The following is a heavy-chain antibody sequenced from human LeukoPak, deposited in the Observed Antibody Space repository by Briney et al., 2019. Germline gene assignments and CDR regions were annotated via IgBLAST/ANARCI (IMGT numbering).Heavy chain of an antibody. D-gene: IGHD4-17*01. CDR1: GFTLNTYT. CDR2: IYYSGST. V-gene: IGHV4-39*07. J-gene: IGHJ6*03. Sequence: NPGGSLRLSCAASGFTLNTYTMNWARQAPGKGLEWIGSIYYSGSTYYNPSLKSRVTISVDTSKNQFSLKLSSVTAADTAVYYCAREVTRRNYYYYYYMDVWGKGTTVTVSS. CDR3: AREVTRRNYYYYYYMDV.